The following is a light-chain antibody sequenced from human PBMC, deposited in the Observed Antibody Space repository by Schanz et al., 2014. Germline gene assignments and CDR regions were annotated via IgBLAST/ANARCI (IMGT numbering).Light chain of an antibody. J-gene: IGKJ2*01. CDR1: QSLLHSNGDNY. CDR2: LGS. V-gene: IGKV2-28*01. CDR3: MQTLQTPPT. Sequence: DIVMTQSPLSLAVTPGEPASISCRSSQSLLHSNGDNYLEWYLQRPGQSPQLLIYLGSNRASGVPDRFSSSGSGTDFTLKISRVEAEDVGVYYCMQTLQTPPTFGQGTKLEIK.